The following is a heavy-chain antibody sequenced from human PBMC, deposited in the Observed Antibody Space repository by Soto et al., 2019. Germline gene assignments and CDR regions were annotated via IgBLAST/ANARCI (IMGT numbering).Heavy chain of an antibody. J-gene: IGHJ5*02. D-gene: IGHD1-26*01. CDR2: ISSTSSTI. CDR3: VRVSGSYSTARDH. Sequence: EVQLVESGGGLVQPGGSLRLSCAASGFIFRSYSMSWVRQAPGKGLQWLSYISSTSSTIYYADSVEGRITVSRDNAKDSLSLQTDSLRDDDTAMYYCVRVSGSYSTARDHWGQGTLVTVSS. V-gene: IGHV3-48*02. CDR1: GFIFRSYS.